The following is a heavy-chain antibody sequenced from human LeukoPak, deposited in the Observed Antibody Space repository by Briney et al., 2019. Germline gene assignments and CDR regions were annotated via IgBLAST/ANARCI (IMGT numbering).Heavy chain of an antibody. D-gene: IGHD3-10*01. V-gene: IGHV4-31*03. CDR2: IYYSGST. CDR1: GGSISSGGYY. CDR3: ARDRLWFGELFGPTGMDV. Sequence: SQTLSLTCTVSGGSISSGGYYWSWFRQHPGKGLEWIGYIYYSGSTYYNPSLKSRVTISVDTSKNQFSLKLSSVTAADTAVYYCARDRLWFGELFGPTGMDVWGQGTTVTVSS. J-gene: IGHJ6*02.